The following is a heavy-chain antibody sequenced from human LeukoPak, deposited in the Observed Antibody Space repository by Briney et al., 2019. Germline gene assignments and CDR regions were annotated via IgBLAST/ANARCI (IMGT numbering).Heavy chain of an antibody. CDR3: TRGTEWLTTD. CDR1: SGSFTSSY. D-gene: IGHD5-12*01. CDR2: MYYDGRT. V-gene: IGHV4-59*01. Sequence: SETLSLTCIVSSGSFTSSYWSWFRQPPRKGLEWIGYMYYDGRTNYNPSLKSRVTISIDTSKNQFSLKLTSVTTADTAVYYCTRGTEWLTTDWGQGTLVTVSS. J-gene: IGHJ4*02.